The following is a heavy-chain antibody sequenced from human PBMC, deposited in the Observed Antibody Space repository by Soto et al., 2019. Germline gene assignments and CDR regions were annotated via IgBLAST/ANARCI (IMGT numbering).Heavy chain of an antibody. CDR1: GFTFSNYG. CDR3: AKDHLTTTVTTVGY. CDR2: ISYHGSDK. V-gene: IGHV3-30*18. D-gene: IGHD4-17*01. J-gene: IGHJ4*02. Sequence: QVQLVESGGGVVQPGRSLRLSCAASGFTFSNYGMHWVRQAPGKGLEWVAVISYHGSDKYYADSVKGRFTISRDNSKNTLYLQMDSLRAEGTAVYYCAKDHLTTTVTTVGYWGQGTLVTVSS.